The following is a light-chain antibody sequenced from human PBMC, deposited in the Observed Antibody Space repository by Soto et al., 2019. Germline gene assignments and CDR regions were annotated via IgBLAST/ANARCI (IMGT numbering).Light chain of an antibody. CDR1: RNVSIY. Sequence: EIPLTQSPSSLAASVGDRLTLTCRASRNVSIYLNWYQHKPGKGPTLLIHATSNLQIGVPSRFSGSGSGTEFTITISSLEPEDFGTYYCQQSYKRPSFGQGTRLVIK. V-gene: IGKV1-39*01. J-gene: IGKJ5*01. CDR3: QQSYKRPS. CDR2: ATS.